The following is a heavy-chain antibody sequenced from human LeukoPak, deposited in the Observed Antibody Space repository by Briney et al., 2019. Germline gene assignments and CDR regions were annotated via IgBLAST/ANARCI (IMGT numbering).Heavy chain of an antibody. D-gene: IGHD3-22*01. CDR1: GYSFTSYW. CDR3: ARQWLYYDSSAYRNYNCFGP. CDR2: INPGDSDT. Sequence: GESLKISCKGSGYSFTSYWIGWVRQMPGKGLEWMWTINPGDSDTRYSPSFQGQVTISVDKSINTAYLQWSSLKASDTAMYYCARQWLYYDSSAYRNYNCFGPWGQGTLVTVSS. J-gene: IGHJ5*02. V-gene: IGHV5-51*01.